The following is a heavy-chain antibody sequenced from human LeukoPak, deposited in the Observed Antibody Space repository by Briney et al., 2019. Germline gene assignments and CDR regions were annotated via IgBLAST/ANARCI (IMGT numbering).Heavy chain of an antibody. CDR2: ISGSGGST. Sequence: GGSLRLSCAASGFTFSSYAMSWVRQAPGKGLEWVSAISGSGGSTYYADSVKGRFTISRDNSKNTLYLQMNSLRAEDTAVYYCARDGFWSGYIDYWGQGTLVTVSS. D-gene: IGHD3-3*01. J-gene: IGHJ4*02. CDR1: GFTFSSYA. V-gene: IGHV3-23*01. CDR3: ARDGFWSGYIDY.